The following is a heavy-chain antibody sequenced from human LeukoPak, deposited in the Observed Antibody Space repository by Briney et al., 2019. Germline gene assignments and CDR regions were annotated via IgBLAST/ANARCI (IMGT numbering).Heavy chain of an antibody. D-gene: IGHD2/OR15-2a*01. Sequence: GGSLRLSCAVSGFPLSSYAMSWVRQAPGKGLEWVSATSSSDAGTYYADSVRGRFTISRNNAKNSLYLQMNSLRAEDTAVYYCARDSFQGAATDYWGQGTLVTVSS. CDR3: ARDSFQGAATDY. CDR1: GFPLSSYA. V-gene: IGHV3-23*01. CDR2: TSSSDAGT. J-gene: IGHJ4*02.